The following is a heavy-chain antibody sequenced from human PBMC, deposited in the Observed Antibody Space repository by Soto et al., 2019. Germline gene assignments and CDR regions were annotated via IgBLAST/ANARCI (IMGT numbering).Heavy chain of an antibody. V-gene: IGHV1-18*04. D-gene: IGHD2-2*02. CDR2: ISAYNGNT. Sequence: ASVKVSCKASGYTFTSYGISWVRQAPGQGLEWMGWISAYNGNTNYAQKLQGRVTMTTDTYTSTAYMELRSLRSDDTAVDYCAREEAYCSSTSRDTEHAFEIWGQGTMVTVSS. J-gene: IGHJ3*02. CDR1: GYTFTSYG. CDR3: AREEAYCSSTSRDTEHAFEI.